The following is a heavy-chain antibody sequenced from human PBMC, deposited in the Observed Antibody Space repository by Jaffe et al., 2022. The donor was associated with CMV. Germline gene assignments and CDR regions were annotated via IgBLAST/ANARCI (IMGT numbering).Heavy chain of an antibody. J-gene: IGHJ4*02. V-gene: IGHV2-26*01. CDR1: GFSLTDTRMG. D-gene: IGHD6-6*01. CDR3: ARSSMGYSSSSLDY. Sequence: QVTLKESGPVLVKPTETLTLTCTVSGFSLTDTRMGVSWIRQPPGKALEWLAHIFPDDETSYSTSLKNRLTISKDTSRSQVVLTMTNMDPVDTATYYCARSSMGYSSSSLDYWGQGLLVTVSS. CDR2: IFPDDET.